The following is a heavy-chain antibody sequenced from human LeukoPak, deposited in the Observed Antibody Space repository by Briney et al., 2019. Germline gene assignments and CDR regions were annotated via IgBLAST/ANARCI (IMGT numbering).Heavy chain of an antibody. CDR1: GYTFTCYG. D-gene: IGHD3-10*01. J-gene: IGHJ4*02. Sequence: ASVKVCCKASGYTFTCYGISWVRQASGQGLEWMVWISAYNGNTISAQKLQGRVTMTTDTSTSTAYMELRSLRSDDTAVYYCARGSGRVTTRFVAQTIPEYYFDYWGQGTLVTVSS. CDR2: ISAYNGNT. CDR3: ARGSGRVTTRFVAQTIPEYYFDY. V-gene: IGHV1-18*01.